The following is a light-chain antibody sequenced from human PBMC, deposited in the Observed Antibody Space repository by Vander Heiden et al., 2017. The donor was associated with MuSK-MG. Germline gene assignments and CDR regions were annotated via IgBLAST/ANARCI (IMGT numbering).Light chain of an antibody. CDR2: DVS. J-gene: IGLJ2*01. CDR3: SSYTSSSTVV. V-gene: IGLV2-14*04. CDR1: SSDVGGYNY. Sequence: PGQSITISCTGTSSDVGGYNYVSWYQQHPGKAPKLMMYDVSNRPSGVSNRFSGSKSGNTASLTISGLQAEDEADDYCSSYTSSSTVVFGGGTKLTVL.